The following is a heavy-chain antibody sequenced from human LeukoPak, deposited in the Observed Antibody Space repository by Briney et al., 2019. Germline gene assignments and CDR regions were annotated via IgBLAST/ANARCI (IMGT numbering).Heavy chain of an antibody. CDR1: GGSISSYY. V-gene: IGHV4-59*01. CDR2: IYYSGST. J-gene: IGHJ6*02. Sequence: SETLSLTCTVSGGSISSYYWSWIRQPPGKGLEWIGYIYYSGSTNYSPSLKSRVTISVDTSKNQFSLKLSSVTAADTAVYYCARSGHYGSGSYYNDYYYGMDVWGQGTTVTVSS. CDR3: ARSGHYGSGSYYNDYYYGMDV. D-gene: IGHD3-10*01.